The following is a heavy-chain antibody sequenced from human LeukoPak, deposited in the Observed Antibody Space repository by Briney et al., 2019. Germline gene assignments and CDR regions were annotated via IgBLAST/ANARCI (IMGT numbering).Heavy chain of an antibody. CDR2: IYPGDSDT. J-gene: IGHJ4*02. D-gene: IGHD6-19*01. CDR1: GYXFTSYW. Sequence: GESLKISCKGSGYXFTSYWICWVRQMPGKGLEWMGIIYPGDSDTRYSPSFQGQVTISADKSISTAYLQWSSLKASDTAMYYCARSHSSGWYYFDYWGQGTLVTVSS. V-gene: IGHV5-51*01. CDR3: ARSHSSGWYYFDY.